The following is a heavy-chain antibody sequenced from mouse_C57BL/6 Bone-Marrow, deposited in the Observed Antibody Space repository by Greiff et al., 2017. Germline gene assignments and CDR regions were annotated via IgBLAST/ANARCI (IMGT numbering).Heavy chain of an antibody. V-gene: IGHV8-12*01. CDR2: IYWDDDK. CDR1: GFSLSTSGMG. Sequence: QVTLKESGPGILQSSQTLSLSCSFSGFSLSTSGMGVSWLRQPPGKGLEWLAHIYWDDDKRDNPSLKSRLTISKNTSRNQVFLKITRVDTSDTAPFYSARGYDYDGFAYGGQGPLSLSLQ. J-gene: IGHJ3*01. D-gene: IGHD2-4*01. CDR3: ARGYDYDGFAY.